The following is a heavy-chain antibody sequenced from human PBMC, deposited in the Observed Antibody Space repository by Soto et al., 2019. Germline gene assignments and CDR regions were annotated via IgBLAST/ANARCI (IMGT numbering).Heavy chain of an antibody. Sequence: PPETLSLTCTVSGGSISSGDYYWSWIRQPPGKGLEWIGYIYYSGSTYYNPSLKSRVTISVDTSKNQFSLKLSSVTAADTAVYYCARETVYYYFDYWGQGTLVTVSS. V-gene: IGHV4-30-4*01. CDR1: GGSISSGDYY. J-gene: IGHJ4*02. CDR3: ARETVYYYFDY. CDR2: IYYSGST. D-gene: IGHD1-20*01.